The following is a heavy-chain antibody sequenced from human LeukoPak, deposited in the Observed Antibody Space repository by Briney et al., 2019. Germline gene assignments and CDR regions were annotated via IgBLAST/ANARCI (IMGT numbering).Heavy chain of an antibody. CDR1: GYTFTSYY. D-gene: IGHD3-22*01. CDR3: ARVWNYYDSSGYYYPVWYFDY. V-gene: IGHV1-46*01. J-gene: IGHJ4*02. CDR2: INPSGGST. Sequence: ASVEVSCKASGYTFTSYYMHWVRQAPGQGLEWMGIINPSGGSTSYAQKFQGRVTMTRDTSTSTVYMELSSLRSEDTAVYYCARVWNYYDSSGYYYPVWYFDYWGQGTLVTVSS.